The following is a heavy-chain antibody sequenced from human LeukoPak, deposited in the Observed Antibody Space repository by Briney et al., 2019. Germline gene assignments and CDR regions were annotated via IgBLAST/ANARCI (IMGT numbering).Heavy chain of an antibody. CDR1: GFTLNNYG. Sequence: GRSLRLSCAASGFTLNNYGMHWVRQAPGKGLEWMALIWYDGSNKYYADSVKGRFTMSRDNSKDTLYLQMDSLGAEDTAVYYCSREYFDWSRNYYYGMDVWGQGTTVTVSS. D-gene: IGHD3-9*01. J-gene: IGHJ6*02. V-gene: IGHV3-33*01. CDR3: SREYFDWSRNYYYGMDV. CDR2: IWYDGSNK.